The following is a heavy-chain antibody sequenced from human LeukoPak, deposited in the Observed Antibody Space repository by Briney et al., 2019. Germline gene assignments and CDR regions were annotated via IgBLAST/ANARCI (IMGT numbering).Heavy chain of an antibody. J-gene: IGHJ5*02. CDR1: GYTFTSYD. D-gene: IGHD3-22*01. V-gene: IGHV1-8*01. Sequence: GASVTVSCKASGYTFTSYDINWVRQATGQGLEWMGWMNPNSGNTGYAQKFQGRVTMTRNTSISTAYMELSSLRSEDTAVYYCARGLPPRYYDSSAHLDDWFDPWGQGTLVTVSS. CDR2: MNPNSGNT. CDR3: ARGLPPRYYDSSAHLDDWFDP.